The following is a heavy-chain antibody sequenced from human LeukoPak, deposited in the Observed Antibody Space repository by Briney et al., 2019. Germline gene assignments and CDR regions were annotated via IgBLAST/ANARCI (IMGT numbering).Heavy chain of an antibody. J-gene: IGHJ6*03. V-gene: IGHV3-21*01. Sequence: KSGGSLRPSCAASGFTFSSYSMNWVRQAPGKGLEWVSSISSSSSYIYYADSVKGRFTISRDNAKNSLYLQMNSLRAEDTAVYYCWIVVVPAAKFRGAYYYMDVWGKGTTVTISS. D-gene: IGHD2-2*01. CDR1: GFTFSSYS. CDR2: ISSSSSYI. CDR3: WIVVVPAAKFRGAYYYMDV.